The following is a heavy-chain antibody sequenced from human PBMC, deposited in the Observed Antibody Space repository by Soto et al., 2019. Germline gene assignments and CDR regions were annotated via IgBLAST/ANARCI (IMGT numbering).Heavy chain of an antibody. V-gene: IGHV1-2*02. CDR2: INPNSGGT. CDR1: GYTFTGYY. D-gene: IGHD1-26*01. Sequence: ASVKVSCKASGYTFTGYYMHWVRQAPGQGLEWMGWINPNSGGTNYAQKFQGRVTMTRDTSISTAYMELSRLRSDDTAVYYCARDQRGIVGATYYYYYYGMDVWGQGTTVTVSS. J-gene: IGHJ6*02. CDR3: ARDQRGIVGATYYYYYYGMDV.